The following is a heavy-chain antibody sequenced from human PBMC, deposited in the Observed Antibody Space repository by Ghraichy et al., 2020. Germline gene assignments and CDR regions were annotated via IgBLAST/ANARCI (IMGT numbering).Heavy chain of an antibody. J-gene: IGHJ4*02. V-gene: IGHV3-23*01. D-gene: IGHD3-22*01. CDR3: AKETGFRYSDSSGYDY. Sequence: GGSLRLSCAASGFTFSSYAMSWVRQAPGKGLEWVSAISGSGGSTYYADFVKGRFTISRDNSKNTLYLQMNSLRAEDTAVYYCAKETGFRYSDSSGYDYWGQGTLVTVSS. CDR2: ISGSGGST. CDR1: GFTFSSYA.